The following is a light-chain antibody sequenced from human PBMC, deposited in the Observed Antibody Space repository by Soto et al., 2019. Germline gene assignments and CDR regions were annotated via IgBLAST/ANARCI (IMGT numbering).Light chain of an antibody. J-gene: IGLJ2*01. V-gene: IGLV1-40*01. Sequence: QAVVTQPPSVSGAPGQRVTISCTGSSSNIGAGYDVHWYQQLPGIAPKLLIYVNTNRPSGVPDRFSGSKSGTSASLAITGLQAEDEADYYCQSYDSSLSGSVFGGGTKLTVL. CDR2: VNT. CDR3: QSYDSSLSGSV. CDR1: SSNIGAGYD.